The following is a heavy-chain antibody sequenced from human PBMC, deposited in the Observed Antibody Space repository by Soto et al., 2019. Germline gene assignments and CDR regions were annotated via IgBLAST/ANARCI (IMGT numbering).Heavy chain of an antibody. J-gene: IGHJ4*02. Sequence: EVQLLESGGALEQPGGSLRLPCAAPGFTFGSKALSWVCRAQGKGLGWAPAISGGTSSTYYADSVKGLFTISRDNSKNTLYLQMNSLRAEDTAVYYCAKERWAAAGTPTLDYWGQGTLVTVSS. D-gene: IGHD6-13*01. CDR1: GFTFGSKA. V-gene: IGHV3-23*01. CDR3: AKERWAAAGTPTLDY. CDR2: ISGGTSST.